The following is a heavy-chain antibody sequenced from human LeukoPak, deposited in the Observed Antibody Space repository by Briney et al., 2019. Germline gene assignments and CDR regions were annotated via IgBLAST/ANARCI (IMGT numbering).Heavy chain of an antibody. Sequence: SETLSLTCSVSGGSISSYFWNWIRRPPGKGLEWIGYIHHSGIANYNPSLKTRLTISLDTPKNQFSLKLTSVTAADTAVYYCARDKGGGAFDFWGQGTMVTVSS. CDR2: IHHSGIA. CDR3: ARDKGGGAFDF. V-gene: IGHV4-59*01. D-gene: IGHD3-16*01. CDR1: GGSISSYF. J-gene: IGHJ3*01.